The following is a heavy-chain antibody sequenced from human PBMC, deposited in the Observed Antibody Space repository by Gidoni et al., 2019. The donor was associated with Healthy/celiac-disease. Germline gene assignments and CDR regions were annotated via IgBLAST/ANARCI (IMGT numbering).Heavy chain of an antibody. Sequence: QVQLQQWGAGLLKPSETLSLTCAVSGGSFSGYYWSWIRQPPGKGLEWIGEINHSGSTNYNPSLKSRVTISVDTSKNQFSLKLSSVTAADTAVYYCARGWRSSSWYHYWGQGTLVTVSS. J-gene: IGHJ4*02. CDR1: GGSFSGYY. CDR3: ARGWRSSSWYHY. V-gene: IGHV4-34*01. CDR2: INHSGST. D-gene: IGHD6-13*01.